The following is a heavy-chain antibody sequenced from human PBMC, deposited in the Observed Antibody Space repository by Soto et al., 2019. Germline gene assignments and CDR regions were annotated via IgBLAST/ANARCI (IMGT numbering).Heavy chain of an antibody. CDR2: INPDGGGT. Sequence: QVQLVQSGAAVKKPGASVKVSCKASGYTFTSYYMHWVRLAPGQGLEGMGIINPDGGGTSYSQQFQGRVIMTRDTSTSTVYIEMSSLRSEDTAVYYCAVGGNYLSMDVWGQGTTVTVSS. CDR3: AVGGNYLSMDV. V-gene: IGHV1-46*01. J-gene: IGHJ6*02. CDR1: GYTFTSYY. D-gene: IGHD4-4*01.